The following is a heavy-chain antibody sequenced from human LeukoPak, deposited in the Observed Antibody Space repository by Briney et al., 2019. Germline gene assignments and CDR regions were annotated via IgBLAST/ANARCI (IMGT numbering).Heavy chain of an antibody. J-gene: IGHJ4*02. D-gene: IGHD4-17*01. CDR2: INSDGSIT. CDR1: GFTFSTYW. CDR3: VGFNYGDYPGAY. Sequence: GGSLRLSCAASGFTFSTYWMHWVRQAPGKGLVWVSRINSDGSITSYADSVKGRFTISRDNAKKTLYLQMNSLRAEDTAVYYCVGFNYGDYPGAYWGQGTLVTVSS. V-gene: IGHV3-74*01.